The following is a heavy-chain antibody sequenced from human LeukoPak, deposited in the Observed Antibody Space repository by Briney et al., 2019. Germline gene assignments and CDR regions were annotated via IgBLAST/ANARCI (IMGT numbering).Heavy chain of an antibody. V-gene: IGHV3-7*04. CDR2: IKQDGSEK. Sequence: GGSLRLSCAASGFTFSSYWMSWVRQAPGKGLEWVANIKQDGSEKYYVDSVKGRFTISRDNAKNSLYLQMNSLRAEDTAVYYCARGGIITSYAFEIWGQGAMVTVSS. CDR1: GFTFSSYW. J-gene: IGHJ3*02. CDR3: ARGGIITSYAFEI. D-gene: IGHD6-6*01.